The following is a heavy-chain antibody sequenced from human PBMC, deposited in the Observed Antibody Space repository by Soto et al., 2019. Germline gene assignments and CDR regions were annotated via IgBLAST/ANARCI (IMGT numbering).Heavy chain of an antibody. CDR1: GGSMRNYF. CDR3: AAGEASSRDLAPYYLDF. CDR2: IHYSGTT. J-gene: IGHJ4*02. Sequence: SETLSLTCTVSGGSMRNYFWTWIRQPPGKGLEWIGYIHYSGTTSFFPSYNPSLRSRVTISEDTSKNQFSLKLLSVTTADTAVYFCAAGEASSRDLAPYYLDFWGQGTLVTVSS. V-gene: IGHV4-59*01. D-gene: IGHD6-13*01.